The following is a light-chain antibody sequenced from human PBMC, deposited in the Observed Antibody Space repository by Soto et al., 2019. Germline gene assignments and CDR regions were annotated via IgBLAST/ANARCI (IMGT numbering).Light chain of an antibody. J-gene: IGLJ1*01. CDR3: SSYTTRSSYV. CDR1: SSDVGAYNY. CDR2: DVY. Sequence: QSVLTQPASVSGSPGQSITISCTGTSSDVGAYNYVSWYQQHPGKAPKLMIWDVYNRPSGVSHRFSGSKPGNTASLTIFGLQAEDEADYYCSSYTTRSSYVFGTGTKV. V-gene: IGLV2-14*01.